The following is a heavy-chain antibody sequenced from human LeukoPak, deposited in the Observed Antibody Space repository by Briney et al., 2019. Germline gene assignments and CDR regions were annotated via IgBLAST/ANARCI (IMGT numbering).Heavy chain of an antibody. Sequence: GGSLRLSCAASGFTFSSYWMSWVRQAPGKGLEWVANIKQDGSEKYYVDSVKGRSTISRDNAKNSLYLQMNSLRAEDTAVYYCARGYSYGYGDVFDYWGQGTLVTVSS. CDR1: GFTFSSYW. V-gene: IGHV3-7*01. J-gene: IGHJ4*02. CDR2: IKQDGSEK. D-gene: IGHD5-18*01. CDR3: ARGYSYGYGDVFDY.